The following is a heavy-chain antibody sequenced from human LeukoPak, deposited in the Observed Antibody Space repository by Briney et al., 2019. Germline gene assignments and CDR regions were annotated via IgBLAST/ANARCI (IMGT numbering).Heavy chain of an antibody. V-gene: IGHV3-30*02. CDR2: IRYDKTNK. CDR1: GFTLSSYG. J-gene: IGHJ6*04. Sequence: PGGSLRLSCAASGFTLSSYGMHWVRQAPGKGLEWVAFIRYDKTNKYYADSVKGRFTISRDNYKNTLYLQMNSLRAEDTAVYYCAELGITMIGGVWGKGTTVTISS. D-gene: IGHD3-10*02. CDR3: AELGITMIGGV.